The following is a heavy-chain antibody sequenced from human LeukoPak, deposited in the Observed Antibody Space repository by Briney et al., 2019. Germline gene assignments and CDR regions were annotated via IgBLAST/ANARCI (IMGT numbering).Heavy chain of an antibody. J-gene: IGHJ4*02. V-gene: IGHV1-24*01. Sequence: GASVKVSCKVSGYTLSELSIHWVRQAPGKGLEWVGGLDPNDGETIYAQKFQGIVIMTEDTSTDTAYMELSSLRSEDTAVFYCAASFLRFSPDFDYWGQGTLVTVSS. CDR3: AASFLRFSPDFDY. CDR2: LDPNDGET. CDR1: GYTLSELS. D-gene: IGHD3-3*01.